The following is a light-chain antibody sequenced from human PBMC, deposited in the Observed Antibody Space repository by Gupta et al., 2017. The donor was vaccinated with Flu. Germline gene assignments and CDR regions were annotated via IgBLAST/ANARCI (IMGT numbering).Light chain of an antibody. CDR3: QQSDSTSTVT. CDR1: QSISSS. J-gene: IGKJ3*01. CDR2: DAS. Sequence: DIEMTQSPSSLSASVGDRGTITCRASQSISSSLNVYQQKPGKAPKLLIYDASSLESGVPSRFSGSGCGKDFTLPIISLQHVDFATYFCQQSDSTSTVTFGPGTKVDIK. V-gene: IGKV1-39*01.